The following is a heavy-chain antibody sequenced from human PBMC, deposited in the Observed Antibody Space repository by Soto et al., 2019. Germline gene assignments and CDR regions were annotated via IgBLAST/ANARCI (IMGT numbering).Heavy chain of an antibody. J-gene: IGHJ6*02. CDR3: ARDRRKRYNWNYGTNGMDV. Sequence: GGSLRLSCAASGFTFSSYWMHWVRQAPGKGLVWVSRINSDGSSTSYADSGKGRFTISRDKAKNTLYLQMNSLRAEDTAVYYCARDRRKRYNWNYGTNGMDVWGQGTTVTVSS. D-gene: IGHD1-7*01. CDR1: GFTFSSYW. CDR2: INSDGSST. V-gene: IGHV3-74*01.